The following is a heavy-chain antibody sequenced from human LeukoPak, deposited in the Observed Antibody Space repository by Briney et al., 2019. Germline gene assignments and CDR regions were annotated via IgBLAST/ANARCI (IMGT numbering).Heavy chain of an antibody. CDR3: AKGVDYCSGGSCPADY. CDR1: GFTFSSYA. Sequence: GGSLRLSCAASGFTFSSYAMSWVRQAPGKGLEWVSAISGSGGSTYYADSVKGRFTISRDNSKNTLYLQMNSLRAEDTAVYYCAKGVDYCSGGSCPADYWGPGTLVTVSS. CDR2: ISGSGGST. D-gene: IGHD2-15*01. J-gene: IGHJ4*02. V-gene: IGHV3-23*01.